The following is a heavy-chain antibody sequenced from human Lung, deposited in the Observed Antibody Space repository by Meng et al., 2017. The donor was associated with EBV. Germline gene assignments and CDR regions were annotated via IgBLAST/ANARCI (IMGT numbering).Heavy chain of an antibody. CDR1: GYTFSSYG. J-gene: IGHJ4*02. CDR3: SRGTPGRRYADY. V-gene: IGHV1-18*01. CDR2: ISTYNDNP. Sequence: VQLVQFGAEVKRPGASVKVSCKASGYTFSSYGFTWVRQAPGQGLEWLGWISTYNDNPKYAQKVQGRVTMTADTSTSTAYMELRSLTSDDTAVYYCSRGTPGRRYADYWGQGTLVTVSS. D-gene: IGHD3-10*01.